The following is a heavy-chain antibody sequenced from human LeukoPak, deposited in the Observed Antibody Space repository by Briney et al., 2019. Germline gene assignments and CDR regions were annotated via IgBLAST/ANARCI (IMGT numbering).Heavy chain of an antibody. CDR3: ATTPLGSSWYRRRYYFDY. V-gene: IGHV4-34*01. CDR1: GGSFSGYY. Sequence: SETLSLTCAVYGGSFSGYYWSWIRQPPGKGLEWIGEINHSGSTNYNPSLKSRVTISVDTSKNQFSLKLSSVTAADTAVYYCATTPLGSSWYRRRYYFDYWGQGTLVTVSS. J-gene: IGHJ4*02. D-gene: IGHD6-13*01. CDR2: INHSGST.